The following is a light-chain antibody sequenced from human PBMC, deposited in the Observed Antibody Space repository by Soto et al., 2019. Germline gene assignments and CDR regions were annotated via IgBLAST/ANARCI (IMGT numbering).Light chain of an antibody. J-gene: IGLJ2*01. CDR2: EDS. CDR3: CSHAGSSTYVV. CDR1: NSDVGGYNL. V-gene: IGLV2-23*01. Sequence: QSVLTQPASVSGSPGQSIAISCTGTNSDVGGYNLVSWYQQHPGKAPKFLIYEDSKRPSGVSDRFSGSKSGNTASLTISGLQAEDEADYYCCSHAGSSTYVVFGGGTQLTVL.